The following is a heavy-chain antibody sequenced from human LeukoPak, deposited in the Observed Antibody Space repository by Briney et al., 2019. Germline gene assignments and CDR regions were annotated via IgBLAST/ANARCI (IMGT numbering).Heavy chain of an antibody. CDR3: ARGGTYDYVWGSYRYIDY. V-gene: IGHV1-18*01. CDR1: GYTFTSYG. D-gene: IGHD3-16*02. CDR2: ISAYNGNT. Sequence: ASVKVSCKASGYTFTSYGISWVRQAPGQGLEWMGWISAYNGNTNYAQKLQGRVTMTTDTSTSTAYMELRSLRSDDTAVYYCARGGTYDYVWGSYRYIDYWGQGTLVTVSS. J-gene: IGHJ4*02.